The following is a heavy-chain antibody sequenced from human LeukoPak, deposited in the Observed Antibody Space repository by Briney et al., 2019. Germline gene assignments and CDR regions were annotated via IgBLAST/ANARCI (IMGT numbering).Heavy chain of an antibody. D-gene: IGHD3-9*01. CDR3: AGDNPPYYDIFDY. Sequence: SETLSLTCTVSGGSISSNNYYWDWIRQPPGKGLEWIGSIYSSGSTYYNPSLKSRVTISVDTSKNQFSLKLSSVTAADTAVYYCAGDNPPYYDIFDYWGQGTLVTVSS. J-gene: IGHJ4*02. CDR1: GGSISSNNYY. CDR2: IYSSGST. V-gene: IGHV4-39*07.